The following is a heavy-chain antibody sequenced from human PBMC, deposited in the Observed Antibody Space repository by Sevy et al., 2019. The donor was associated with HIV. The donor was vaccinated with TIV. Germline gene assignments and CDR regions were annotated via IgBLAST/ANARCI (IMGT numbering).Heavy chain of an antibody. CDR3: ARVRRHCSGGSCYSFYGMDF. CDR2: IIPIFGTA. CDR1: GGTFSSYA. V-gene: IGHV1-69*13. D-gene: IGHD2-15*01. J-gene: IGHJ6*02. Sequence: ASVKVSCKASGGTFSSYAISWVRQAPGQGLEWMGGIIPIFGTANYGQKFQGRVTITADESTSTAYMEPSSLRSEDTAVYYCARVRRHCSGGSCYSFYGMDFWGQGTTVTVSS.